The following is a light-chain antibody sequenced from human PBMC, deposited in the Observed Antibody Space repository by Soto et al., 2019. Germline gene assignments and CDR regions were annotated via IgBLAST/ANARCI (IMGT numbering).Light chain of an antibody. J-gene: IGLJ1*01. V-gene: IGLV2-14*01. Sequence: QSALTQPASVSGSPGQSITVSCTGTSSDVGGYNYVSWYQQHAGKAPKLMIYEVTNRPSGVSNRFSGSKSGNTASLTISGLQAEDEADYYCRSYTSSTFYVFGTGTKVTVL. CDR2: EVT. CDR1: SSDVGGYNY. CDR3: RSYTSSTFYV.